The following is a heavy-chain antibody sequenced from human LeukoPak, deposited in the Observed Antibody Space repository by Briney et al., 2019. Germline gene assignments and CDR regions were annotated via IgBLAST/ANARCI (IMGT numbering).Heavy chain of an antibody. D-gene: IGHD5-18*01. CDR1: GGSISSYY. Sequence: SETLSLTCAVSGGSISSYYWSWIRQPPGKGLEWIGYIYYSGSTNYDPSLKSRVTISVDTSKNQFSLKLSPVTAADTAVYYCARLHDGYRYGADYWGQGTLVTAS. J-gene: IGHJ4*02. CDR3: ARLHDGYRYGADY. V-gene: IGHV4-59*08. CDR2: IYYSGST.